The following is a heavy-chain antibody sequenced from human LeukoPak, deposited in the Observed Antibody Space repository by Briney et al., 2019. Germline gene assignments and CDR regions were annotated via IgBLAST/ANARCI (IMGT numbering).Heavy chain of an antibody. CDR2: INTNTGNP. D-gene: IGHD6-19*01. CDR3: ARDLAVPGTARGY. Sequence: ALVKVSCKASGYTFSAYDISWMRQAPGQGLEWMGGINTNTGNPTYAQGFTGRFVFSLDSSVSTAYLQIDSVEAEDTAVYFCARDLAVPGTARGYWGQGTLVTVSS. V-gene: IGHV7-4-1*01. CDR1: GYTFSAYD. J-gene: IGHJ4*02.